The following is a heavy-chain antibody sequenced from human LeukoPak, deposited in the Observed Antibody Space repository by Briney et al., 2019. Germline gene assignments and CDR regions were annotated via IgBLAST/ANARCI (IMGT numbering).Heavy chain of an antibody. Sequence: GASVKVSCKASGGTFSSYAISWVRQAPGQGLEWMGGIIPIFGTANYAQKFQGRVTITADESTSTAYMELSSLRSEDTAVYYCAMEGTGDSNYFDYWGQGTLVTVSS. J-gene: IGHJ4*02. CDR2: IIPIFGTA. D-gene: IGHD7-27*01. CDR1: GGTFSSYA. CDR3: AMEGTGDSNYFDY. V-gene: IGHV1-69*13.